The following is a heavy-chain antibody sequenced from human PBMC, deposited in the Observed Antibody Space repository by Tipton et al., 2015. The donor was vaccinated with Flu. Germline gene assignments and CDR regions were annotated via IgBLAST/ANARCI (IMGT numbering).Heavy chain of an antibody. V-gene: IGHV3-53*01. Sequence: SLRLSCAISGFNISNNYASWVRQAPGRGLEWVSVMYYDGNAFYADYVRGRFTIYRDISKNMLYLQVDSLRVEDTAMYYCARGPPAIRNDYWGQGTLVTVSS. CDR2: MYYDGNA. J-gene: IGHJ4*02. CDR1: GFNISNNY. D-gene: IGHD2-2*02. CDR3: ARGPPAIRNDY.